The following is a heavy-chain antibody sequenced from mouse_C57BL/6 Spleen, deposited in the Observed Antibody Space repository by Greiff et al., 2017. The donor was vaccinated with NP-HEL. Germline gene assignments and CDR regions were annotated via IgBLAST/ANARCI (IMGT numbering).Heavy chain of an antibody. CDR1: GFNIKNTY. V-gene: IGHV14-3*01. CDR2: IDPANGNT. J-gene: IGHJ1*03. Sequence: EVQLQQSVAELVRPGASVKLSCTASGFNIKNTYMPWVKQRPEQGLEWIGRIDPANGNTKYAPKFQGKATITADTSSNTAYLQLSSLPSADTAIYYCARIGDDLYRYFDVWGTGTTVTVSS. CDR3: ARIGDDLYRYFDV. D-gene: IGHD2-12*01.